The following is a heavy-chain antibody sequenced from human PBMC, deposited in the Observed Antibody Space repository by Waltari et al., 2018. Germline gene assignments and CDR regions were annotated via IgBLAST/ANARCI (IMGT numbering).Heavy chain of an antibody. V-gene: IGHV4-31*03. Sequence: QVQLQESGPGLVKPSQTLSLTCTFSGGSISSGGYYWSWSRQHPGKGLEWIGYIYYSGSTYYNPSLKSRVTISVDTSKNQFSLKLSSVTAADTAVYYCARAVGALWSGYYNGYFDYWGQGTLVTVSS. D-gene: IGHD3-3*01. CDR2: IYYSGST. J-gene: IGHJ4*02. CDR3: ARAVGALWSGYYNGYFDY. CDR1: GGSISSGGYY.